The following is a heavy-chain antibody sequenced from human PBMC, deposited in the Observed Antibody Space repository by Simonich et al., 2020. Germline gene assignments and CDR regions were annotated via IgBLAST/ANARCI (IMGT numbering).Heavy chain of an antibody. J-gene: IGHJ4*02. Sequence: QVQLQQWGAGLLKPSETLSLTCAVYGGSFSGYYWSWIRQPPGKGLEWIGEINHSGSNNYNPTLKSRVTISVDTSKNQFSLKLSSVTAADTAVYYCARHPQLGPFDYWGQGTLVTVSS. CDR3: ARHPQLGPFDY. CDR2: INHSGSN. V-gene: IGHV4-34*01. D-gene: IGHD1-1*01. CDR1: GGSFSGYY.